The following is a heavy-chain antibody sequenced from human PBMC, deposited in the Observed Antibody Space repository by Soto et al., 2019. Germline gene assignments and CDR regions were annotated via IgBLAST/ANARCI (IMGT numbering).Heavy chain of an antibody. CDR2: INPSGGST. J-gene: IGHJ4*02. CDR3: ARGGAYYDSSGYYELGDY. D-gene: IGHD3-22*01. V-gene: IGHV1-46*01. CDR1: GYTFTSYY. Sequence: QVQLVQSGAEVKKPGASVKVSCKASGYTFTSYYMHWVRQAPGQGLEWMGIINPSGGSTSYAQKFQGRGTMTRDTYTSTVYMELSSLRSEDTAVYYCARGGAYYDSSGYYELGDYWGQGTLVTVSS.